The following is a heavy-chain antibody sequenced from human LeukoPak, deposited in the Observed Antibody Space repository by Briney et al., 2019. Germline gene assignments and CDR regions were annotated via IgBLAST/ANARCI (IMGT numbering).Heavy chain of an antibody. CDR1: GFTFSDYW. J-gene: IGHJ4*02. V-gene: IGHV3-7*05. Sequence: PGGSLRLSCAASGFTFSDYWMNWVRQAPGKGLEWVASIKQDGSEKYYVDSVKGRFTISRDNAKNSLYLQMSSLRAEDTAVYYCARDGTSIVGSLDYWGQGTLVTVSS. D-gene: IGHD1-26*01. CDR2: IKQDGSEK. CDR3: ARDGTSIVGSLDY.